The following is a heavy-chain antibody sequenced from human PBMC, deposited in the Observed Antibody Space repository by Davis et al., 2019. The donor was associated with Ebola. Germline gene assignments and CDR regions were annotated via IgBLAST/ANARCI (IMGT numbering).Heavy chain of an antibody. CDR3: ARVAEDCSGGSCYDYYYYYMDV. Sequence: SVQVSCKASGGTFSSYAISWVRQAPGQGLEWMGGIIPIFGTANYAQKFQGRVTITADESTSTSYMEVSSLRSEDTAVYYCARVAEDCSGGSCYDYYYYYMDVWGKGTTVTVSS. D-gene: IGHD2-15*01. CDR2: IIPIFGTA. CDR1: GGTFSSYA. J-gene: IGHJ6*03. V-gene: IGHV1-69*13.